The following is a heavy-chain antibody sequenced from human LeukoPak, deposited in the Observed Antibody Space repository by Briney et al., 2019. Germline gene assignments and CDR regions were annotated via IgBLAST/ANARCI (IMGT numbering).Heavy chain of an antibody. CDR2: ISSRPSDM. J-gene: IGHJ4*02. Sequence: GGSLRLSCAASGFSFKTFTMNWVRQAPGKGLEWVSSISSRPSDMYYADSVKGRFTISRDNARNPLFLQMNSLRAEDTAVYYCARRGSGFDYWGQGTVVTVSS. D-gene: IGHD6-19*01. V-gene: IGHV3-21*01. CDR3: ARRGSGFDY. CDR1: GFSFKTFT.